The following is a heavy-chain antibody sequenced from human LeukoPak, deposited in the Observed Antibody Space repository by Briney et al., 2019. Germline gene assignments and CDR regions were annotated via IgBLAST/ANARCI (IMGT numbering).Heavy chain of an antibody. D-gene: IGHD6-19*01. CDR3: ARGARSNGWRIC. CDR1: PYTFIDYY. V-gene: IGHV1-2*02. Sequence: ASVKVSFTTCPYTFIDYYMLWVRQAPGQGLEWMGWLNPNSGGTNYAQKFQGRVSMTRDTSISTAYMELSGLTSDDTAVYYCARGARSNGWRICWGHITLVTVSS. CDR2: LNPNSGGT. J-gene: IGHJ4*01.